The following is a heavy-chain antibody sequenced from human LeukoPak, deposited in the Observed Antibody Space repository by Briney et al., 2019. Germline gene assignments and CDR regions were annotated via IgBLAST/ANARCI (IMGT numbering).Heavy chain of an antibody. CDR2: IIPKFATA. CDR1: GGTLRTYA. CDR3: ARARGVTPFDV. V-gene: IGHV1-69*13. Sequence: ASVKVSCRASGGTLRTYAITWVRQAPGQGLEWMGGIIPKFATASSAQKFQDRVTITADESTNTAYMELSSLRSEDTAIYYCARARGVTPFDVWGQGTMVTVSS. J-gene: IGHJ3*01. D-gene: IGHD3-10*01.